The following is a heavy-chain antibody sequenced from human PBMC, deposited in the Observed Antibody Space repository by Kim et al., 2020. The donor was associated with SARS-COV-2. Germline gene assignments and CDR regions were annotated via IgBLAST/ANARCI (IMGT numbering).Heavy chain of an antibody. D-gene: IGHD6-13*01. J-gene: IGHJ6*01. CDR2: ISYDGSNK. CDR3: AKVGTYSSSWYTDYYYYG. CDR1: GFTFSSYG. Sequence: GGSLRLSCAASGFTFSSYGMHWVRQAPGKGLEWVAVISYDGSNKYYADSVKGRFTISRDNSKNTLYLQMNSLRAEDTAVYYCAKVGTYSSSWYTDYYYYG. V-gene: IGHV3-30*18.